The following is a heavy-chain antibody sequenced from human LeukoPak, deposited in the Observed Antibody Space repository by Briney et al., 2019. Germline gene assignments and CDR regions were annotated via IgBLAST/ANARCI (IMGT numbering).Heavy chain of an antibody. CDR1: GFTFSSYA. D-gene: IGHD6-13*01. Sequence: GGSLRLSCAASGFTFSSYAMHWVRQAPGKGLEYVSAISSNGGSTYYANSVKGRFTISRDNSKNTPYLQMGSLRAEDMAVYYCARRHSSSWYYFDYWGQGTLVTVSS. CDR2: ISSNGGST. V-gene: IGHV3-64*01. CDR3: ARRHSSSWYYFDY. J-gene: IGHJ4*02.